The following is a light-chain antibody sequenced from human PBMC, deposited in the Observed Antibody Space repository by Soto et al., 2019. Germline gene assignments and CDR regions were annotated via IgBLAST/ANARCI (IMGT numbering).Light chain of an antibody. Sequence: QSVLTQSPSASASLGASVKLTCTLSSGHSNYAIAWHQQQPEKGPRFLMKLNSDGSHSKGDGIPDRFSGSSSGAERYLTISNLQSEDEADYYCQTWVTGIHIFGGGTQLTVL. CDR1: SGHSNYA. CDR3: QTWVTGIHI. CDR2: LNSDGSH. V-gene: IGLV4-69*01. J-gene: IGLJ2*01.